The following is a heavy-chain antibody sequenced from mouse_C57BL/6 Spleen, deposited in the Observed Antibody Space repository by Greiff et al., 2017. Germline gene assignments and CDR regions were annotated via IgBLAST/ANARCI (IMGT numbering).Heavy chain of an antibody. CDR3: ARPVYYYGSSYVHYAMDY. J-gene: IGHJ4*01. V-gene: IGHV5-17*01. CDR2: LSSGSSTI. CDR1: GFTFSDYG. D-gene: IGHD1-1*01. Sequence: EVQVVESGGGLVKPGGSLKLSCAASGFTFSDYGMHWVRQAPEKGLEWVAYLSSGSSTIYYADTVKGRFTISRDNAKNTLFLQMTSLRSEDTAMYYCARPVYYYGSSYVHYAMDYWGQGTSVTVSS.